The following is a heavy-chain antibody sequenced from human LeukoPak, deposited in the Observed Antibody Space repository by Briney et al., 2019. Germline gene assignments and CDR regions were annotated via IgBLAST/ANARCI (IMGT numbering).Heavy chain of an antibody. J-gene: IGHJ4*02. CDR2: IYPGDSDT. Sequence: GESLKISCKGSGYSFTSYWISWVRQMPGKGLEWMGIIYPGDSDTRYSPSFQGQVTISADKSISTAYLQWSSLKASDTAMYYCARQRSSSWYDNDYWGQGTLVTVSS. CDR3: ARQRSSSWYDNDY. V-gene: IGHV5-51*01. CDR1: GYSFTSYW. D-gene: IGHD6-13*01.